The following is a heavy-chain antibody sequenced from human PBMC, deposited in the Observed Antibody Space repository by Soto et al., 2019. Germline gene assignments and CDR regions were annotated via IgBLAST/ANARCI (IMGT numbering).Heavy chain of an antibody. D-gene: IGHD4-17*01. J-gene: IGHJ5*02. V-gene: IGHV3-74*01. CDR1: GFTFSSYW. CDR2: INSDGRST. Sequence: EVQLVESGGDLVQPGGSLRLSCAASGFTFSSYWMHWVRQAPGKGLVWVSRINSDGRSTSYADSVKGRFTISRDNAKNTLHLQMNSLRAEDTAVYYCARDHDYVYNWFDPWGQGTLVTVSS. CDR3: ARDHDYVYNWFDP.